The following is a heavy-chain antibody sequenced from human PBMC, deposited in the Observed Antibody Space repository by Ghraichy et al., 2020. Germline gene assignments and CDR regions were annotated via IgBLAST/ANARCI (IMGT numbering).Heavy chain of an antibody. CDR2: NTHTGTT. V-gene: IGHV4-34*01. CDR1: GWSFTGFY. CDR3: ARRGCCFDF. J-gene: IGHJ4*02. Sequence: SETLSLTCAVYGWSFTGFYWSWIRRPPGKGLEWIGENTHTGTTKYNPSLTGRVTISVDTSKNQFTLNLSSVTAADTAMYYCARRGCCFDFWSQGAQVSVSS. D-gene: IGHD6-19*01.